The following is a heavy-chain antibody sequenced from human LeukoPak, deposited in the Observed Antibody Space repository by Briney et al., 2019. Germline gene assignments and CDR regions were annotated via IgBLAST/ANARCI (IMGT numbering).Heavy chain of an antibody. Sequence: GGSLRLSCAASGFTVCSNYMSWVRQAPGKGLEWVSVIHSDGITYYADSVKGRFTISRDNSINTLYLQMSNLRAEDTALYYCASTSIIRGYDHDQYYWGQGTLVTVSS. CDR1: GFTVCSNY. CDR2: IHSDGIT. CDR3: ASTSIIRGYDHDQYY. J-gene: IGHJ4*02. V-gene: IGHV3-53*01. D-gene: IGHD5-12*01.